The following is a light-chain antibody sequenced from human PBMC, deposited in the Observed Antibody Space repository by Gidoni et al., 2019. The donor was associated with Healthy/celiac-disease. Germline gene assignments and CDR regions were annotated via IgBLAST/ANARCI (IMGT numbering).Light chain of an antibody. Sequence: SYELTQPPSVSVSPGQTARITCSGDALPKQYAYWYQQKPGQAPVLVIYKDSERPSGLPERFSGSSSGTTVTLTISGVQAEDEADYYCQSADSSGTSLVFGGGTKLTVL. CDR3: QSADSSGTSLV. CDR2: KDS. CDR1: ALPKQY. J-gene: IGLJ3*02. V-gene: IGLV3-25*03.